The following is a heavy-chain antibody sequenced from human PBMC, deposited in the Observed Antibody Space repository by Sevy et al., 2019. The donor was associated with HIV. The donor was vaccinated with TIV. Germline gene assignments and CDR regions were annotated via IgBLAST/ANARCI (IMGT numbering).Heavy chain of an antibody. V-gene: IGHV3-15*01. Sequence: GGSLRLSCAASVFTFSNAWMSWVRQAPGKGLEWVGRIKSKTDGGTTDYATPVKGRFTISRDDSKNTLYLQMNSLKTEDTAVYYCTTEYTAMSLDPDDYWGQGTLVTVSS. CDR2: IKSKTDGGTT. CDR1: VFTFSNAW. D-gene: IGHD5-18*01. J-gene: IGHJ4*02. CDR3: TTEYTAMSLDPDDY.